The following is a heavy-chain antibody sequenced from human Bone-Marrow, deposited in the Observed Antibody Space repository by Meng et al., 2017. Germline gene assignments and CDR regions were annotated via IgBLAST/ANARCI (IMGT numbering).Heavy chain of an antibody. D-gene: IGHD1-14*01. J-gene: IGHJ4*02. CDR3: ARGRRNEPLFDY. V-gene: IGHV1-69*13. CDR1: GGSFSTHT. CDR2: LIAVFDKT. Sequence: QVQLVQSGAKVKKPGSSVKVACKTSGGSFSTHTFSWVRQAPGQGLEWMGGLIAVFDKTKAAPRFQDRVTFTADESTSTAYMELSSLTFDDTAVYFCARGRRNEPLFDYWGQGTLVTVSS.